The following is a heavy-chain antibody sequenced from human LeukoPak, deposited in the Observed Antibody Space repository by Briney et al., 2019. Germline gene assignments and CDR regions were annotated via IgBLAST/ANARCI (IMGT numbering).Heavy chain of an antibody. D-gene: IGHD3-22*01. CDR3: ARVRGWYYDSSGYYYAAYYFDY. Sequence: NPSETLSLTCTVSGGSISSSGYYWGWIRQPPGKGLEWIGNIYYSGITYYNPSLKSRVTISLDTSKNQFSLRLSSVTAADTAVYYCARVRGWYYDSSGYYYAAYYFDYWGQGTLVTVSS. V-gene: IGHV4-39*07. J-gene: IGHJ4*02. CDR1: GGSISSSGYY. CDR2: IYYSGIT.